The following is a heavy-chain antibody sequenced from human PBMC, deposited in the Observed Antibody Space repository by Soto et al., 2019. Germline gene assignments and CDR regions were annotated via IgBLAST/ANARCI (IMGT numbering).Heavy chain of an antibody. J-gene: IGHJ4*02. V-gene: IGHV3-23*01. D-gene: IGHD3-10*01. Sequence: EVQLLESGGGLVQPGGSLRLSCAASGFAFSSSAMTWVRQAPGKGLEWVSSISASGGATFYTDSVKGRFTVSRHNSKNTLYLQMNRLRAEDTALYYCAKELSYNSGRPFDYWGQGTLVTVSS. CDR1: GFAFSSSA. CDR2: ISASGGAT. CDR3: AKELSYNSGRPFDY.